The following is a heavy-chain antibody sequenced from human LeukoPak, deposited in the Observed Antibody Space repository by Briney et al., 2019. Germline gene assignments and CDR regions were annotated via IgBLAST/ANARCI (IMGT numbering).Heavy chain of an antibody. CDR1: GYTFTSYD. CDR3: ARGRGRWKLDSGRALTPNWFDP. D-gene: IGHD5-12*01. Sequence: ASVKVSCKASGYTFTSYDINWVRQAPGQGLEWMGWMNPNSGNTGYAQKFQGRVTMTRNTSISTAYMELSSLRSEDTAVYYCARGRGRWKLDSGRALTPNWFDPWGQGTLVTVSS. V-gene: IGHV1-8*01. CDR2: MNPNSGNT. J-gene: IGHJ5*02.